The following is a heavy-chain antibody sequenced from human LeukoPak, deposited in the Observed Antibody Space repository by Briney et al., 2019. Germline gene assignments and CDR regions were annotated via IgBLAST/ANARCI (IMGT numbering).Heavy chain of an antibody. J-gene: IGHJ4*02. V-gene: IGHV3-15*01. CDR1: GFTFTDAW. Sequence: GGSLRLSCAASGFTFTDAWMTWVRQAPGKGLEWVGLIKGKIDGGTTDYAAPVKGRFSISRDDSKDTLYLQIDSLKTEDTGVYYCTATLGYWGQGTLVTVSS. CDR2: IKGKIDGGTT. CDR3: TATLGY.